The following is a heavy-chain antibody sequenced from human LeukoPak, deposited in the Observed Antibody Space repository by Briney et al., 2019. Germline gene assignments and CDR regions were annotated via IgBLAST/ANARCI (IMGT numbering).Heavy chain of an antibody. CDR1: GYTFTCYY. Sequence: GASVEVSCKASGYTFTCYYMHWVRQAPGQGLEWMGWINPNSGGTNYAQKFQGRVTMTRDTSISTAYMELSRLRSDDTAVYYCARDLGCTDGVCYLYYYYYMDVWGKGTTVTVSS. D-gene: IGHD2-8*01. V-gene: IGHV1-2*02. CDR3: ARDLGCTDGVCYLYYYYYMDV. J-gene: IGHJ6*03. CDR2: INPNSGGT.